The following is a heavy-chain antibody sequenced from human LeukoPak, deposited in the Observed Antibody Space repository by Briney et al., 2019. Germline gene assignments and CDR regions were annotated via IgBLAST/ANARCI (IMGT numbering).Heavy chain of an antibody. CDR2: MSAYNGDR. J-gene: IGHJ4*02. CDR1: GYTFTSYG. D-gene: IGHD1-26*01. CDR3: ARDRCIVGATGADEFDY. V-gene: IGHV1-18*01. Sequence: ASVKVSCKASGYTFTSYGISWVRQAPGQGLEWMGWMSAYNGDRNYAQKLQGRVTMTTDTYTSTAYMEMRRQRSEETEVYYCARDRCIVGATGADEFDYWGQGTLVTVSS.